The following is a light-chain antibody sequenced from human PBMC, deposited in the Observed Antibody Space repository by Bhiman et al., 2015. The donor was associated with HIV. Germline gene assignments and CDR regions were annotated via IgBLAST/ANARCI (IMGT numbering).Light chain of an antibody. CDR3: QSYDSSLSGSV. V-gene: IGLV1-40*01. CDR1: SSNIGAGYD. CDR2: ANT. Sequence: QSVLTQPPSVSGAPGQRVTISCTGSSSNIGAGYDVHWYQQLPGTAPKLLIYANTNRPSGVPDRFSGSKSGTSASLAITGLQAEDETHYYCQSYDSSLSGSVFGTGTKVTVL. J-gene: IGLJ1*01.